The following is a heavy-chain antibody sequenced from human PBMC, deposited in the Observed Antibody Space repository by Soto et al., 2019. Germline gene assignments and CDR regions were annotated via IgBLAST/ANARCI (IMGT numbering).Heavy chain of an antibody. J-gene: IGHJ4*02. CDR1: GFTFSSYA. D-gene: IGHD5-12*01. CDR2: ISYDGSNK. V-gene: IGHV3-30-3*01. Sequence: GGSLRLSCAASGFTFSSYAMHWVRQAPGKGLEWVAVISYDGSNKYYADSVKGRFTISRDNSKNTLYLQMNSLRAEDTAVYYCARELQDIVATPAFDHWGQGTLVTVSS. CDR3: ARELQDIVATPAFDH.